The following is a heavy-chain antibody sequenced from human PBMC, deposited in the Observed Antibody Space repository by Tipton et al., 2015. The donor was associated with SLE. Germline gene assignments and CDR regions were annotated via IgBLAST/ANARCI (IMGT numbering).Heavy chain of an antibody. CDR1: GFTFSSYA. J-gene: IGHJ4*02. CDR3: ARDRGYDSSGLDY. V-gene: IGHV3-30*02. D-gene: IGHD3-22*01. Sequence: GSLRLSCAASGFTFSSYAMHWVRQAPGKGLEWVAFIRYDGSNKYYADSVKGRFTISRDNSKNTLYLQMNSLRAEDTAVYYCARDRGYDSSGLDYWGQGTLVTVSS. CDR2: IRYDGSNK.